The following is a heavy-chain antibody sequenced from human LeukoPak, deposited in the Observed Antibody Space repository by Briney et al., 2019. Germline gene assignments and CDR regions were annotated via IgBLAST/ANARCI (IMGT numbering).Heavy chain of an antibody. Sequence: PGGSLRLSCAASGFTVSSDYMGWVRQAPGKGLEWISVIYRSGITYYADSVKGRFTISRGNSKNSLYLQMNSLRAEDTAIYYCAREARGTRAAFDVWGQGTMVTVFS. D-gene: IGHD2-8*01. J-gene: IGHJ3*01. CDR2: IYRSGIT. CDR3: AREARGTRAAFDV. V-gene: IGHV3-53*01. CDR1: GFTVSSDY.